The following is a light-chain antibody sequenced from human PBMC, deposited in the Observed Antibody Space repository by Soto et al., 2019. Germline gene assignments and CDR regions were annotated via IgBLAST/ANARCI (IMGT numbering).Light chain of an antibody. J-gene: IGKJ5*01. CDR1: QDIRVY. CDR3: QKFNTAHLT. CDR2: SAS. V-gene: IGKV1-27*01. Sequence: DIQMTQSPSSLSASVGDRVTITCRASQDIRVYLAWYQQKPGKVPKLLIYSASTLQSGVPSRFSGSGSGTDFTLNISSLQPEDVATSYCQKFNTAHLTFGQGTRLEI.